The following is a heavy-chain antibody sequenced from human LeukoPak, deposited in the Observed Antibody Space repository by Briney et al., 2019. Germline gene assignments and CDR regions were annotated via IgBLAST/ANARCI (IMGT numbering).Heavy chain of an antibody. V-gene: IGHV1-46*01. J-gene: IGHJ4*02. CDR1: GYTFTSYY. CDR2: INPTGGDT. D-gene: IGHD2-15*01. Sequence: ASVKVSCKTSGYTFTSYYFHWVRQAPGQGLEWMGLINPTGGDTRYAQTFQDRVTMTRDMSSSTVYMELSGLRSEDTAVYYCARARCTGGTCYVLDYWGQGTLVTVSS. CDR3: ARARCTGGTCYVLDY.